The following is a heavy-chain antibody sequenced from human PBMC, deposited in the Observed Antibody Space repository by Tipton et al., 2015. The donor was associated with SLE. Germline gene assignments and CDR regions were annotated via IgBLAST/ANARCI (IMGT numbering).Heavy chain of an antibody. V-gene: IGHV1-69*01. CDR3: ARVHLGA. Sequence: QLVQSGAAVKKPGSSVKVSCKASGGTFSTYGITWVRQAPGQGLDWMGGIIPLFGTANYAQKFQGRVTITADESTNTVYMELSGLRSEDTAVYYCARVHLGAWGQGTLVTVSS. CDR2: IIPLFGTA. CDR1: GGTFSTYG. J-gene: IGHJ5*02. D-gene: IGHD1-26*01.